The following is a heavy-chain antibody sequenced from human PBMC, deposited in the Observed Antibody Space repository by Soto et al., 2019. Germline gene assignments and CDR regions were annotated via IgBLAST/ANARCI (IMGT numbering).Heavy chain of an antibody. D-gene: IGHD6-19*01. J-gene: IGHJ3*02. CDR1: GYTFINYY. V-gene: IGHV1-46*01. CDR2: INPNGGST. CDR3: ARKKWVERGNDPLDI. Sequence: QVQLVQSGAEVKKPGASVKVSCKASGYTFINYYMHWVRQAPGQGLEWMGIINPNGGSTTYAQKFHGRVTLTRDTSTNTVNMELISLRSEETSVYYCARKKWVERGNDPLDIWGQGTMVTVSS.